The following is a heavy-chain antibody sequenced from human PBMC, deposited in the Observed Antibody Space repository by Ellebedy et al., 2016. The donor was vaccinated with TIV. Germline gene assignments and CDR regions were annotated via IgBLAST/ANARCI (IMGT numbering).Heavy chain of an antibody. D-gene: IGHD6-19*01. Sequence: ATLSLTXAVSGFTFSRHCLSWVRQPPGTGPELVASIKHDESEIYSMDSVQGRFAISRDNAKNSLYLQMNTLRAEDTAVYYCTRARREYASGWDPFDYWGQGTLVTVSS. V-gene: IGHV3-7*01. CDR3: TRARREYASGWDPFDY. CDR2: IKHDESEI. J-gene: IGHJ4*02. CDR1: GFTFSRHC.